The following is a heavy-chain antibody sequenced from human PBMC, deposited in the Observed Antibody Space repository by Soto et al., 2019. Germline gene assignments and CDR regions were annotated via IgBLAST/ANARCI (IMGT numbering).Heavy chain of an antibody. Sequence: ASVKVSCKASGYTFTGYAMHWVRQAPGQRLEWMGWINAGNGNTKYSQKFQGRVTITRDTSAGAAYMELSSLSSEDTAVYYCARVVGALGHWFDPWGQGTLVTVSS. V-gene: IGHV1-3*01. D-gene: IGHD1-26*01. CDR3: ARVVGALGHWFDP. CDR1: GYTFTGYA. J-gene: IGHJ5*02. CDR2: INAGNGNT.